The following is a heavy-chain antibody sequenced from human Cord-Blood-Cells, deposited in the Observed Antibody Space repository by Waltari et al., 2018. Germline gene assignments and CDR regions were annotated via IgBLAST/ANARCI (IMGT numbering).Heavy chain of an antibody. Sequence: QLQLQESGPGLVKPSETLSLTCTVSGGYIRSSSYSWGWIRQPPGKGLEWIGSIYYRGSTYDNPSLKSRVTISVDTSKNQFSLKLSSVTAADTAVYYCARREAFDIWGQGTMVTVSS. CDR1: GGYIRSSSYS. CDR3: ARREAFDI. J-gene: IGHJ3*02. CDR2: IYYRGST. V-gene: IGHV4-39*01.